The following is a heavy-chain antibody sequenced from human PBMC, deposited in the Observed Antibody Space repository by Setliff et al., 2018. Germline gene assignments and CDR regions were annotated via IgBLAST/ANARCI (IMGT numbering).Heavy chain of an antibody. CDR1: GFTFSSYG. Sequence: GGSLRLSCAASGFTFSSYGMHWVRQAAGKGLEWVAFTRFDGSSKYYPDSVKGRFTISRDNSMNTLYLQMNSLRADDTAVYYCAKDSPLLTYWGQGTLVTVSS. J-gene: IGHJ4*02. CDR3: AKDSPLLTY. CDR2: TRFDGSSK. V-gene: IGHV3-30*02.